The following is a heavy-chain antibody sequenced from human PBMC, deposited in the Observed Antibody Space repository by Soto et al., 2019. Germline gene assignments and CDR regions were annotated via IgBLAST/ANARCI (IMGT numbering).Heavy chain of an antibody. Sequence: GGSLRLSCAASGFTFSTYAMNWVRQAPGKGLEWVSSISDTGGTIYYADSVKGRFTISRDNSKNTVYLQMNSLRAEDTAVYYCAKAFGTYYFDYWGQGTVVTVSS. CDR3: AKAFGTYYFDY. CDR1: GFTFSTYA. J-gene: IGHJ4*01. CDR2: ISDTGGTI. D-gene: IGHD3-10*01. V-gene: IGHV3-23*01.